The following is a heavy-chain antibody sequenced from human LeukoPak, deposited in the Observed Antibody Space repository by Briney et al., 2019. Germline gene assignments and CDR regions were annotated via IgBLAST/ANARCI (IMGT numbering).Heavy chain of an antibody. V-gene: IGHV3-74*01. CDR1: GFTFSSYW. D-gene: IGHD4-11*01. J-gene: IGHJ4*02. Sequence: GGSLRLSCAASGFTFSSYWMHWVRQAPGKGLVWVSRINSDGSSTSYADSVKGRFTISRDNAKNSLYLQMNSLRAEDTALYYCAKDRNYGDGGLDYWGQGTLVTVSS. CDR3: AKDRNYGDGGLDY. CDR2: INSDGSST.